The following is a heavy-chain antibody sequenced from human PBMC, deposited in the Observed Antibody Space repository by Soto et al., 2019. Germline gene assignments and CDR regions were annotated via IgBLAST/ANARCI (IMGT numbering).Heavy chain of an antibody. Sequence: GESLRLSCAASGFTFSDYAVSWVRQAPGKGLEYVSFISIDGSRTHYADSVKGRFTISRDNAKNSLSLQMTSLRVEDTAVYFCAKMKGDINWHPIDYWGQGTLVTVSS. CDR2: ISIDGSRT. J-gene: IGHJ4*02. D-gene: IGHD3-10*01. CDR1: GFTFSDYA. V-gene: IGHV3-64*04. CDR3: AKMKGDINWHPIDY.